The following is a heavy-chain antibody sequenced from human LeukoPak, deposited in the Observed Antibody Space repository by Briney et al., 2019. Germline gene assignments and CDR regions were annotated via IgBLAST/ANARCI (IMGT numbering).Heavy chain of an antibody. CDR1: GFTFNSYA. D-gene: IGHD1-1*01. CDR2: ISGSGGST. J-gene: IGHJ6*02. V-gene: IGHV3-23*01. Sequence: GGSLRLSCAASGFTFNSYAMSWVRQAPGKGLEWVSAISGSGGSTYYADSVKGRFTISRDNAKNSLYLEMNSLRAEDTAVYYCARSKGGAQREYGMDVWGQGTTVTVSS. CDR3: ARSKGGAQREYGMDV.